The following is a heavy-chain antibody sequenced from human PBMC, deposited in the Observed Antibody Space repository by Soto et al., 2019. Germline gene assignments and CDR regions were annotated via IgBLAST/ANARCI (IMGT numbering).Heavy chain of an antibody. CDR1: GGPFSSYA. CDR3: ARRGGYCSSTSCYATFEY. V-gene: IGHV1-69*01. J-gene: IGHJ4*02. CDR2: IIPIFGTA. D-gene: IGHD2-2*01. Sequence: VKGSCKASGGPFSSYAISWVRQAPGQGLEWMGGIIPIFGTANYAQKFQGRVTITADESTSTAYMELSSLRSEDTAVYYCARRGGYCSSTSCYATFEYWGQGTLVTVSS.